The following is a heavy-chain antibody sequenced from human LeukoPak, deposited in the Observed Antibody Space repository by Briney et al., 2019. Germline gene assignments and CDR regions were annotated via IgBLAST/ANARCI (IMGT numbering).Heavy chain of an antibody. Sequence: GSLRLSCAASGFTFSSYAMHWVRQAPGKGLEWVAVISYDGRNKYYADSVKGRFTISRDNSKNTLYLQMNCLRAEDTAVYYCARVKAAAVDYWGQGTLVTVSS. V-gene: IGHV3-30*04. CDR3: ARVKAAAVDY. J-gene: IGHJ4*02. CDR2: ISYDGRNK. D-gene: IGHD6-25*01. CDR1: GFTFSSYA.